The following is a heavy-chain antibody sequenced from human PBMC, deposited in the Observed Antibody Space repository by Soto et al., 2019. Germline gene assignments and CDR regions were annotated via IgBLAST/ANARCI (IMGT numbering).Heavy chain of an antibody. CDR2: VYSSGST. Sequence: SETLSLTCSVSGDSITTYYWNWIRQPAGKGLEWIGRVYSSGSTNYNPSLKSRVTMSVDTSQNKISLRLNSVTAADTAVYYCARTYDSSGYYSYFDYWGQGALVTVSS. CDR3: ARTYDSSGYYSYFDY. V-gene: IGHV4-4*07. J-gene: IGHJ4*02. D-gene: IGHD3-22*01. CDR1: GDSITTYY.